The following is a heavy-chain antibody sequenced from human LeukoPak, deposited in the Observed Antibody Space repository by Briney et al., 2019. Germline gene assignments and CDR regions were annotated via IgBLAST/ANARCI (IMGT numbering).Heavy chain of an antibody. CDR3: ARVRMGDDFNPFDY. D-gene: IGHD3-16*01. Sequence: PGGSLRLSCAASGFTFSSFWIYWVRHAPGKGLVWVSRIKSDGSETLYADSVKGRFTTSRDNAKNTLYLQMNSLRAEDTAVYYCARVRMGDDFNPFDYWGQGTLVTVSS. V-gene: IGHV3-74*01. CDR1: GFTFSSFW. J-gene: IGHJ4*02. CDR2: IKSDGSET.